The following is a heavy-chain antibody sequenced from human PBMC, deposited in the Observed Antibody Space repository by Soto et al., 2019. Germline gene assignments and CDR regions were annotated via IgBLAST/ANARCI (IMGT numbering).Heavy chain of an antibody. CDR2: IRSKANSFAT. V-gene: IGHV3-73*01. D-gene: IGHD2-8*02. CDR1: GFAFSGST. Sequence: PGGSLRLSCAGSGFAFSGSTIHWVRQASGKGLEWVGRIRSKANSFATAYAASVKGRFTISRDTSQNTVYLQMNSLTAGDTALYYCAKATATGGGAFDICGQGTMVTVSS. CDR3: AKATATGGGAFDI. J-gene: IGHJ3*02.